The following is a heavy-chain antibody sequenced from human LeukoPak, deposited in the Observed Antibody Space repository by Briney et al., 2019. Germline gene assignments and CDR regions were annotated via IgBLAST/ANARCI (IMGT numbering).Heavy chain of an antibody. CDR3: ARSSFGVVIQ. CDR2: INHSGST. D-gene: IGHD3-3*01. V-gene: IGHV4-34*01. Sequence: GSLRLSCAASGFTFSSYAMSWIRQPPGKGLEWIGEINHSGSTNYNPSLKSRVTISVDTSKNQFSLKLSSVTAADTAVYYCARSSFGVVIQWGQGTLVTVSS. CDR1: GFTFSSYA. J-gene: IGHJ4*02.